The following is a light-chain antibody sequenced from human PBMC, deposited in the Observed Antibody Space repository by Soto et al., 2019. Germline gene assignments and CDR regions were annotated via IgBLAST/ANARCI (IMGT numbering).Light chain of an antibody. Sequence: DIVLTQSPGTLSLSPGERATLSCRASQSVSSSYLAWYQQKPGQAPRLLIYGASSRATGIPDRFSGSGSGTDFTLTISRLEPEDFAVYYCQHYGSSPLTFGGGTKVAIK. CDR2: GAS. CDR3: QHYGSSPLT. V-gene: IGKV3-20*01. J-gene: IGKJ4*01. CDR1: QSVSSSY.